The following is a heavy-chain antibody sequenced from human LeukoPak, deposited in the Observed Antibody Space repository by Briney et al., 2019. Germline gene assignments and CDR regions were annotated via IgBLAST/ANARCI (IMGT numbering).Heavy chain of an antibody. CDR3: ARTTSGAYFDY. CDR2: IYSGGST. D-gene: IGHD1-1*01. Sequence: GSLRLSCAASGFTFSSYAMSWVRQAPGKGLEWVSVIYSGGSTYYADSVKGRFTISRDNSKNTLYLQMNSLRAEDTAVYYCARTTSGAYFDYWGQGTLVTVSS. CDR1: GFTFSSYA. V-gene: IGHV3-53*01. J-gene: IGHJ4*02.